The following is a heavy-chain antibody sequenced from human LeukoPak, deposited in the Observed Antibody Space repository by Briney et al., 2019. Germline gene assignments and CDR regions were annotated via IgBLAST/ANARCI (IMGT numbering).Heavy chain of an antibody. CDR2: IYYSGST. V-gene: IGHV4-59*01. J-gene: IGHJ2*01. CDR3: ARLLVRGAIYYFDL. D-gene: IGHD3-10*01. Sequence: SETLSLTCTVSGGSISSYYWSWIRQPPGKGLEWIGYIYYSGSTNYNPSLKSRVTISVDTSKNQFSLKLSSVTAADTAVYYCARLLVRGAIYYFDLWGRGALVTVSS. CDR1: GGSISSYY.